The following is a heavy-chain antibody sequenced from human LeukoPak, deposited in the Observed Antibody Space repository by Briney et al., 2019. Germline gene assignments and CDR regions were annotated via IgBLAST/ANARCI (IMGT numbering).Heavy chain of an antibody. CDR2: IYDTGRT. D-gene: IGHD2-2*01. J-gene: IGHJ4*02. Sequence: PSETLSLTCTVSGGSISSNYWSWIRQPPGKALEWIGYIYDTGRTNYNPSLKSRVTMSVDTSKNQFSLKLSSVTAADTAVYYCARLRIPAAAPFDYWGQGALVTVSS. V-gene: IGHV4-59*08. CDR3: ARLRIPAAAPFDY. CDR1: GGSISSNY.